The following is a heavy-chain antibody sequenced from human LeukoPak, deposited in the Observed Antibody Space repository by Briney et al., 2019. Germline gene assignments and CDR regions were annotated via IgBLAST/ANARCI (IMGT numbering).Heavy chain of an antibody. CDR2: IYYSGST. CDR1: GGSISSYY. Sequence: SETLSLTCTVSGGSISSYYWSWIRQPPGKGLEWIGYIYYSGSTNYNPSLKGRVTISVDTSKNQFSLKLSSVTAADTAVYYCARSYSGSYYGNFDYWGQGTLVTVSS. CDR3: ARSYSGSYYGNFDY. J-gene: IGHJ4*02. V-gene: IGHV4-59*08. D-gene: IGHD1-26*01.